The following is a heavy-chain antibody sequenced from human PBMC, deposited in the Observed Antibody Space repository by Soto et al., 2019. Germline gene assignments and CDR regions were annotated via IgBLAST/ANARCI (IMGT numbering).Heavy chain of an antibody. Sequence: QLQLVESGGGVVLSGRSLRLSCAVSAASGYSFSNYAMHWARQAPGKGLEWVAVISYDGNTKYYADSVTGRFTISRDNSKSTLYLQMHSLTPEDSAVYYCARLSFRHYHDSSGTKISVGSWGQGTLVSVSS. J-gene: IGHJ4*02. V-gene: IGHV3-30-3*01. D-gene: IGHD3-22*01. CDR3: ARLSFRHYHDSSGTKISVGS. CDR1: GYSFSNYA. CDR2: ISYDGNTK.